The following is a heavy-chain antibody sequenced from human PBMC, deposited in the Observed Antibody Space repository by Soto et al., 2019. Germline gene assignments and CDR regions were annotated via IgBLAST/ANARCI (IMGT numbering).Heavy chain of an antibody. J-gene: IGHJ4*02. CDR2: SSGGGGNT. CDR1: GFTFSNYA. V-gene: IGHV3-23*01. Sequence: EVQLLESGGGLVQPGGSLRLSCAASGFTFSNYAMSWVRQTPGKGPEWVSTSSGGGGNTYYPDSVKGRFTISRDNSKDTVYLQMNSLRAEDTAIYDWAKERRGRGADYWGQGALVTVTS. CDR3: AKERRGRGADY.